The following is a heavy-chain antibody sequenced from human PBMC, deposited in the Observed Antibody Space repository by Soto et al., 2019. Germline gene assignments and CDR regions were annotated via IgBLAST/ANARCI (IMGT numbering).Heavy chain of an antibody. J-gene: IGHJ5*02. CDR3: AREAGPDRWFDP. Sequence: PSETLSLTCTVSGASISSYFWTWIRQPAGKALDWIGRISTSGTTNYNPSPKSRVTMSVDTSKNHFSLNLSSVTAADTAVYYCAREAGPDRWFDPWGQGTLVTVSS. V-gene: IGHV4-4*07. D-gene: IGHD6-19*01. CDR1: GASISSYF. CDR2: ISTSGTT.